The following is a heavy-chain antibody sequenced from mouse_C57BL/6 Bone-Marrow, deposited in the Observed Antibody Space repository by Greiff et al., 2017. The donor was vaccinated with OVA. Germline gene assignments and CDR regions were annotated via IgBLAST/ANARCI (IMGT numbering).Heavy chain of an antibody. Sequence: QVQLQQSGPELVKPGASVKLSCKASGYTFTDYSINWVKQRPGQGLEWIGWLFPGSGSTSYNEKFKGKATLTVDKSSSTAYMFLSSLTSEDSAVYVCARGEGLDHWGKGTLVTVAA. CDR1: GYTFTDYS. V-gene: IGHV1-75*01. CDR3: ARGEGLDH. D-gene: IGHD3-3*01. J-gene: IGHJ3*01. CDR2: LFPGSGST.